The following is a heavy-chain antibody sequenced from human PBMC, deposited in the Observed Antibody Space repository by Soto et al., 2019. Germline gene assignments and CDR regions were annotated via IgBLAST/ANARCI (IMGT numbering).Heavy chain of an antibody. J-gene: IGHJ5*01. Sequence: QVQLVESGGGLVQPGKSLKLSCAASGFTFSSYDMAWVRQAPGKGLEWVAVLSYDGDNKYFGDFVKGRLSISRDNAKNTLYLQMNSLRREDTAVYYCAKDRGDEYKGFLDSWGHGIRVTVSS. CDR3: AKDRGDEYKGFLDS. V-gene: IGHV3-30*18. CDR1: GFTFSSYD. D-gene: IGHD1-1*01. CDR2: LSYDGDNK.